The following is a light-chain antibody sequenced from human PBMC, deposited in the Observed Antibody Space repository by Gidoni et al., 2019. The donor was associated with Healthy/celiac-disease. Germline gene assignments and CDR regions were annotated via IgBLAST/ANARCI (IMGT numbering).Light chain of an antibody. Sequence: EIVLTQSPATLSLSPGERATLSCRASQSVSSYLAWYQQKPGKAPRLLIYDASNRATGIPARVSGSGSGTDFTLTISSREPEDFAVYYCQQRSNWAYTFGQGTKLEIK. CDR3: QQRSNWAYT. CDR1: QSVSSY. CDR2: DAS. J-gene: IGKJ2*01. V-gene: IGKV3-11*01.